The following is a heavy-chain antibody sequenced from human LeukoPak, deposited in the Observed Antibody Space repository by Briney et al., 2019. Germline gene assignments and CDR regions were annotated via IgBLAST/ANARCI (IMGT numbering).Heavy chain of an antibody. V-gene: IGHV4-4*07. CDR1: GDSISRYY. Sequence: SETLSLTCTVSGDSISRYYWSWIRQPAGKGLEWIGRIYNGGIITYNPSLKSRVTISVDTSKNQFSLKLSSVTAADTAVYYCARYPLRGYSYGFDYWGQGTLVTVSS. J-gene: IGHJ4*02. D-gene: IGHD5-18*01. CDR2: IYNGGII. CDR3: ARYPLRGYSYGFDY.